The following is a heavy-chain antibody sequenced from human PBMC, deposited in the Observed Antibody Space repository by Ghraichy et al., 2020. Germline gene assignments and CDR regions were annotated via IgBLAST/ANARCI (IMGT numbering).Heavy chain of an antibody. CDR2: ISGSGGST. D-gene: IGHD2-15*01. V-gene: IGHV3-23*01. Sequence: GGSLRLSCAASGFTFSSYAMSWVRQAPGKGLEWVSTISGSGGSTYYADSVKGRFTISRDNSKNTLYLQMNSLRAEDAAVYYCAKAWGYCSDGTCPSYNWFDPWGQGTLVTVSS. CDR1: GFTFSSYA. J-gene: IGHJ5*02. CDR3: AKAWGYCSDGTCPSYNWFDP.